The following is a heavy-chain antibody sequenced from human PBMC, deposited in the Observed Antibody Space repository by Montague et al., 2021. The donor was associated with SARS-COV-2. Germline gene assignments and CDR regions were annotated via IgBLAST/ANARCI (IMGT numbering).Heavy chain of an antibody. J-gene: IGHJ3*01. V-gene: IGHV4-39*02. CDR3: ARLKRYFDSSGSPSAFDL. CDR1: GGSITNNIDY. CDR2: IYYTGNT. D-gene: IGHD3-22*01. Sequence: SETLSLTSTVSGGSITNNIDYWAWIRQPPGKGLEWIGSIYYTGNTYYNPSLKSRVTISVVTSKNHFTLKLSSVTAAETAVYYCARLKRYFDSSGSPSAFDLWGQGTKVTVSS.